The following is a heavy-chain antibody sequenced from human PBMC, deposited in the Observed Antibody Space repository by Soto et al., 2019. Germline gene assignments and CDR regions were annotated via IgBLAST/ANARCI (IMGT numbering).Heavy chain of an antibody. Sequence: SETLSLTCTVSGGSVSSGSYSWSWIRQPPGKGLEWIGYIYYSGSTNYNPSLKSRVTISVDTSKNQFSLKLSSVTAADTAVYDCARDEGSSGLDYWGQGTLVTVSS. CDR1: GGSVSSGSYS. J-gene: IGHJ4*02. CDR2: IYYSGST. D-gene: IGHD3-22*01. V-gene: IGHV4-61*01. CDR3: ARDEGSSGLDY.